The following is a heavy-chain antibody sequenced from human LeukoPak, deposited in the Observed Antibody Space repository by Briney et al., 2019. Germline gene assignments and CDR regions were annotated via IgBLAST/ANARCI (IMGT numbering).Heavy chain of an antibody. CDR3: AKGKYCSGGSCYSYFDY. V-gene: IGHV3-23*01. Sequence: GGSLRLSCAASGFTFSSYAMSWVRQAPGKGLEWVSAISGSGGSTYYADSVKGRFTISRDNSKNTLYLQMNSLRAEDTAVYYCAKGKYCSGGSCYSYFDYWGRGTLVTVSS. CDR2: ISGSGGST. J-gene: IGHJ4*01. D-gene: IGHD2-15*01. CDR1: GFTFSSYA.